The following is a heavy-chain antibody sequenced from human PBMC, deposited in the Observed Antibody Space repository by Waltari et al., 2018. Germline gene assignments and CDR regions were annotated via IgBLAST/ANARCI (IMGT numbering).Heavy chain of an antibody. V-gene: IGHV3-21*06. CDR2: IGSSSTYT. J-gene: IGHJ6*03. Sequence: EVQLVASGGGLVKPGGSLRPSCVASGFSSTAYTMNWVRHTPEKGLEWVSSIGSSSTYTYYADSVKGRFTISRDNAANSLHLEMNALRPEDTAVYYCASHLEDFYYYMDVWGKGTTVTVSS. CDR3: ASHLEDFYYYMDV. CDR1: GFSSTAYT.